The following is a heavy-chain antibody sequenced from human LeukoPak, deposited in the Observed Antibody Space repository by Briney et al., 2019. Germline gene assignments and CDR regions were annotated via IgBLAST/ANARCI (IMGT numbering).Heavy chain of an antibody. D-gene: IGHD4-23*01. CDR3: ARDNSPIPETFVYRDPYVFHFDY. CDR1: GYTFTSYY. Sequence: AASVRVSCTASGYTFTSYYIHWVRQAPGQGLEWMGIINPSGGSTSYGQKFQGRVTVTRDMSTTTVYMELSTLRSEDTAVYYCARDNSPIPETFVYRDPYVFHFDYWGQGTLVTVSS. J-gene: IGHJ4*02. V-gene: IGHV1-46*01. CDR2: INPSGGST.